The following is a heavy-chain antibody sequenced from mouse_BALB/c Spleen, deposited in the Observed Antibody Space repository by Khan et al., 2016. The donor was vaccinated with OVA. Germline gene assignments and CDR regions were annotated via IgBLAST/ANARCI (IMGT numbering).Heavy chain of an antibody. CDR1: DYTFTSYW. V-gene: IGHV1S81*02. Sequence: QVQLQQSGAELVKAGASVKMSCKASDYTFTSYWMPWVKQRLGQGLEWFAETIPTNGLTYYNEKFKSKAPLTVDKSSSTAYMLLIGPTFEDSAVYYCARIKKIVATYFDYGGQGTTLTVSS. CDR2: TIPTNGLT. J-gene: IGHJ2*01. CDR3: ARIKKIVATYFDY. D-gene: IGHD1-1*01.